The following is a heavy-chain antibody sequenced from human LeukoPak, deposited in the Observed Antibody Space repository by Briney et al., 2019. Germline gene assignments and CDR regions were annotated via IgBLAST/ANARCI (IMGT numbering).Heavy chain of an antibody. J-gene: IGHJ3*02. CDR1: GFTFSSYA. D-gene: IGHD3-10*01. Sequence: GGSLRLSCAASGFTFSSYAMSWVPQAPGKGLEWVANIKYDASEQYYVDSVKGRFTISRDNAKNSLYLQMNILRAEDTAVYYCARDSVRGRPLVAFDIWGQGTMVTVSS. V-gene: IGHV3-7*01. CDR2: IKYDASEQ. CDR3: ARDSVRGRPLVAFDI.